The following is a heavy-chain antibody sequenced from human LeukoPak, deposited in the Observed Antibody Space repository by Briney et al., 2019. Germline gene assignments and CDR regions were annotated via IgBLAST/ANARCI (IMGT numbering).Heavy chain of an antibody. CDR3: ATHYGPAYYYYMDV. CDR1: GRSFSGYY. J-gene: IGHJ6*03. V-gene: IGHV4-34*01. Sequence: SETLSLTCAVYGRSFSGYYWSWIRQPPGKGLEWIGEINHSGSTNYTPSLKSRVTISVDTSKNQFSLKLSSVTAADTAVYYCATHYGPAYYYYMDVWGKGTTVTISS. D-gene: IGHD3-10*01. CDR2: INHSGST.